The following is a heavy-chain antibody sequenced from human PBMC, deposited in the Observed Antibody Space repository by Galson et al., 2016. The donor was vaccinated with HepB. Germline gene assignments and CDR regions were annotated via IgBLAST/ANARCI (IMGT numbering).Heavy chain of an antibody. CDR3: ARLSGSRGWYHFDY. V-gene: IGHV4-39*01. D-gene: IGHD6-19*01. CDR2: IYYSGST. Sequence: SETLSLTCTVSGGSISSSSYYWGWIRQPPGKGLEWIGNIYYSGSTYYNPSLRSRVTISVDTSKTQISLKLSSVTAADTAVYYCARLSGSRGWYHFDYWGQGTLVTVSS. CDR1: GGSISSSSYY. J-gene: IGHJ4*02.